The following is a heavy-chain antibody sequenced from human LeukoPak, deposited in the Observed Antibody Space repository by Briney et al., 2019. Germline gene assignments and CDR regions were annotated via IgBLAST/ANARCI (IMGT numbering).Heavy chain of an antibody. CDR3: AKDGEGFYYYYYMDV. V-gene: IGHV3-23*01. Sequence: GGSLRLSCAASGFTFSSYAMSWVRQAPGKGLEWVSAISGSGGSTYYADSGKGRFTISRDNSKNTLYLQMNSLRAEDTAVYYCAKDGEGFYYYYYMDVWGKGTTVTVSS. D-gene: IGHD7-27*01. CDR2: ISGSGGST. J-gene: IGHJ6*03. CDR1: GFTFSSYA.